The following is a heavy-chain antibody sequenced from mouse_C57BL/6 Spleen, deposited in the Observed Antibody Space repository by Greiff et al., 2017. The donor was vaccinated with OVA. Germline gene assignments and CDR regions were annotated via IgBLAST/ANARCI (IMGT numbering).Heavy chain of an antibody. D-gene: IGHD2-5*01. Sequence: QVHVKQSGAELVKPGASVKISCKASGYAFSSYWMNWVKQRPGKGLEWIGQIYPGDGDTNYNGKFKGKATLTADKSSSTAYMQLSSLTSEDSAVYFCARNYYSNSFAYWGQGTLVTVSA. V-gene: IGHV1-80*01. CDR3: ARNYYSNSFAY. CDR1: GYAFSSYW. J-gene: IGHJ3*01. CDR2: IYPGDGDT.